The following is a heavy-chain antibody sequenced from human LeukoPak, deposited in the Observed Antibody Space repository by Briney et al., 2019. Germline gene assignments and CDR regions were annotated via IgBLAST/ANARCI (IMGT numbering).Heavy chain of an antibody. CDR3: ARGLGVVVRDAFDI. Sequence: PSETLSLTCTVSGGSMSIYYWSWIRQPPGKGLEWIGCIDYSGSTNYNPSLKSRVTISVDTSKNQVSLEVNSLTAADTATYYCARGLGVVVRDAFDIWGQGTTVTVSS. V-gene: IGHV4-59*12. CDR1: GGSMSIYY. CDR2: IDYSGST. J-gene: IGHJ3*02. D-gene: IGHD3-22*01.